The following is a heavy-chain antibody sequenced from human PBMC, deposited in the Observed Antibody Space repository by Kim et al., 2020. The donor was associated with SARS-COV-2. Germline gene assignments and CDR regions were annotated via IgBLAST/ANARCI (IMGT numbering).Heavy chain of an antibody. CDR3: ARTARVFDF. D-gene: IGHD6-6*01. Sequence: SETLSLTCTVSGGSVSTFYWSWIRQPPGKGLECIAYVSNNGDINYNPSLNSRVTVSLDTSKNQLSLSLTSVTAADTAVYYCARTARVFDFWGRESWSPSP. J-gene: IGHJ4*02. CDR2: VSNNGDI. V-gene: IGHV4-59*02. CDR1: GGSVSTFY.